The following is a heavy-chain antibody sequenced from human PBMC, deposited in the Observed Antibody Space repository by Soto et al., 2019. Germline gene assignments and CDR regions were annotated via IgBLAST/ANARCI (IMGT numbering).Heavy chain of an antibody. D-gene: IGHD2-8*01. CDR2: ISGGGDGT. J-gene: IGHJ3*01. CDR3: SKKGLGSLATYCTTGDCHYAFDV. CDR1: GFTFYNYA. V-gene: IGHV3-23*01. Sequence: EVQPLESGGGLVRPGGSLRLSCAASGFTFYNYAMNWVRQAPGKGLEWVSTISGGGDGTYYADSVQGRFTISRDNSRNTVYLQMNRLRAEDTAVYYCSKKGLGSLATYCTTGDCHYAFDVWGQGTLVTGSS.